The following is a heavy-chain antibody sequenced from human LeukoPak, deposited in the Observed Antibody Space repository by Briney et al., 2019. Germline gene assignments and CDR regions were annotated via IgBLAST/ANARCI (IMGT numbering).Heavy chain of an antibody. CDR2: IYAAGNT. V-gene: IGHV3-66*01. J-gene: IGHJ5*02. Sequence: GGSLRLSCAASGFTFSNYAMSWVRQAPGKGLEWVSVIYAAGNTYYADSVKGRFTISRDNSKNTLYLQMSSLRAEDTAVYYCARAIQYRFDPWGQGTLVTFSS. CDR3: ARAIQYRFDP. D-gene: IGHD2/OR15-2a*01. CDR1: GFTFSNYA.